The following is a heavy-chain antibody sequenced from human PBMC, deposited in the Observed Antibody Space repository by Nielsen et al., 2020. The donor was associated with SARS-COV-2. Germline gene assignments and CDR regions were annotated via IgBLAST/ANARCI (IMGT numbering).Heavy chain of an antibody. CDR1: GFTFSDYY. CDR2: ISGSSNYI. J-gene: IGHJ6*02. D-gene: IGHD2-8*01. Sequence: GSLKISCAASGFTFSDYYVSWIRQAPGKGLEWVSYISGSSNYINYADSVKGRFTVSRDNAKNSLYLQMNSLRAEDAAVYYCARHMLFYHYYGMDVWGLGTTVTVSS. V-gene: IGHV3-11*03. CDR3: ARHMLFYHYYGMDV.